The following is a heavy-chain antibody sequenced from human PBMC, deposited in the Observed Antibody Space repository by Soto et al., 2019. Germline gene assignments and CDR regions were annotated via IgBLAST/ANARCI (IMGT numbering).Heavy chain of an antibody. CDR3: ARVTVTTPGYYYYGMDV. D-gene: IGHD4-4*01. CDR1: GGTFSSYA. Sequence: SVKVSCKASGGTFSSYAISWVRQAPGQGLEWMGGIIPIFGTANYAQKFQGRVTITADESTSTAYMELSSLRSEDTAVYYCARVTVTTPGYYYYGMDVWGQGTTVTVSS. CDR2: IIPIFGTA. V-gene: IGHV1-69*13. J-gene: IGHJ6*02.